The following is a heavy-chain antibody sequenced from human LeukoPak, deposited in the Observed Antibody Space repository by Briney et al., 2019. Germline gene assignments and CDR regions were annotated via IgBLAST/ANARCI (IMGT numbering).Heavy chain of an antibody. V-gene: IGHV1-18*01. CDR1: GYTFTSYG. CDR2: ISAYNGNT. Sequence: ASVKVSCKASGYTFTSYGISWVRQAPGQGLEWMGWISAYNGNTNYAQKLQGRVTMTTDTSTSTAYMELRSLRSDDTAVYYCARDEVALSAGDGWFDPWGQGTLVTVSS. D-gene: IGHD3-3*02. J-gene: IGHJ5*02. CDR3: ARDEVALSAGDGWFDP.